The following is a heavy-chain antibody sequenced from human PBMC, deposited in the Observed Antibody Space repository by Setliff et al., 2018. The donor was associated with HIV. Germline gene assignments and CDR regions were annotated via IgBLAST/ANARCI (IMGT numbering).Heavy chain of an antibody. CDR2: IDYSGSA. V-gene: IGHV4-31*03. CDR3: AREGKTALVTKYFDY. D-gene: IGHD5-18*01. CDR1: SGSISSGTYY. J-gene: IGHJ4*01. Sequence: PSETLSLTCTVSSGSISSGTYYWSWIRQYPGKGLEWIGYIDYSGSAFYNPSLKSRITISRDTSKNQFSLKMNSVTAADTAVYYGAREGKTALVTKYFDYWGHGKLVTVSS.